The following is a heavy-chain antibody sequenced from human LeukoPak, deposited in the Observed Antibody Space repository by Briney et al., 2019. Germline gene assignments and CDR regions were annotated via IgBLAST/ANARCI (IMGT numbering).Heavy chain of an antibody. CDR3: ARRRGAPLSYYYMDV. Sequence: SETLSLTCTVSGGSISSYYWSWIRQPPGKGLEWIGYIYYSGSTSYNPSFKSRVTISVDTSKNQFSLKLSSVTAADTAVYYCARRRGAPLSYYYMDVWGKGTTVTVSS. J-gene: IGHJ6*03. CDR2: IYYSGST. D-gene: IGHD2-15*01. CDR1: GGSISSYY. V-gene: IGHV4-59*01.